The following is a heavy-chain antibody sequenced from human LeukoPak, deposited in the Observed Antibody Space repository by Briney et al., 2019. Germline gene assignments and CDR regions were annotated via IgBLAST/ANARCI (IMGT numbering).Heavy chain of an antibody. J-gene: IGHJ4*02. Sequence: GASVKVSCKLSGDTLTELSMHWVRQSPGKGLEWRGGFVPEDVQTIYAQKFQGRVTMTEDTSTDTAYMELSSLRSDDTAVYFCATLSRGHLFDSWGQGTLVTVSS. CDR2: FVPEDVQT. CDR1: GDTLTELS. CDR3: ATLSRGHLFDS. D-gene: IGHD2/OR15-2a*01. V-gene: IGHV1-24*01.